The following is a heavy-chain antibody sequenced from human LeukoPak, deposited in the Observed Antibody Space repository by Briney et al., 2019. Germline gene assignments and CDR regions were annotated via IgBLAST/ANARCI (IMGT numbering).Heavy chain of an antibody. J-gene: IGHJ4*02. D-gene: IGHD6-19*01. V-gene: IGHV1-69*06. CDR1: GGTFSSYA. CDR2: IIPIFGTA. Sequence: ASVKVSCKASGGTFSSYAISWVRQAPGQGLEWMGGIIPIFGTANYAQKFQGRLTITADKSMRTAYMELSSLRSEHTAVYYCAREAPLYSSGWYYYWGQGTLVTVSS. CDR3: AREAPLYSSGWYYY.